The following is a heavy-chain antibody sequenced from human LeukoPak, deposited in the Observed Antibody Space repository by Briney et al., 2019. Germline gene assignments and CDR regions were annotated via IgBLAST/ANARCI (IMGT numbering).Heavy chain of an antibody. Sequence: SETLSLTCTVSGGSISSSSYYWGWIRQPPGKGLEWIGSIYYSGSTYYNPSLKSRVTISVDTSKNQFSLKLSSVTAADTAVYYCAREGGGFGELTEFDYWGQGTLVTVSS. CDR1: GGSISSSSYY. CDR2: IYYSGST. J-gene: IGHJ4*02. D-gene: IGHD3-10*01. V-gene: IGHV4-39*02. CDR3: AREGGGFGELTEFDY.